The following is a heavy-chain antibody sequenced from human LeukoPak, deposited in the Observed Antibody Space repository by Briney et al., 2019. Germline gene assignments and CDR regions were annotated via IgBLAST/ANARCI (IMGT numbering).Heavy chain of an antibody. CDR2: MNPNSGNT. CDR1: GGTFSSYA. J-gene: IGHJ3*02. CDR3: ARIDYSNAFDI. V-gene: IGHV1-8*03. D-gene: IGHD4-11*01. Sequence: GASVKVSCKASGGTFSSYAISWVRQATGQGLEWLGWMNPNSGNTGCAQKFQGRVTITWNTSISTAYMELGSLTSEDTAVYYCARIDYSNAFDIWGQGTMVTVSS.